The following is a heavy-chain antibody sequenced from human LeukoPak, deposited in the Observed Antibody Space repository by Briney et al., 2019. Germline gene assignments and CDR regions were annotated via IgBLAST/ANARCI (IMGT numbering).Heavy chain of an antibody. J-gene: IGHJ4*02. Sequence: KPGGALRLSCAASGFTFSDEYMSWIRQAPGKGLEWVSYISNSGTYTNYADSVRGRFTISRDNAKHSLYLQMNSLRAEDTAVYYCVGLGENYWGQGTLVTVSS. CDR3: VGLGENY. CDR1: GFTFSDEY. D-gene: IGHD3-10*01. V-gene: IGHV3-11*06. CDR2: ISNSGTYT.